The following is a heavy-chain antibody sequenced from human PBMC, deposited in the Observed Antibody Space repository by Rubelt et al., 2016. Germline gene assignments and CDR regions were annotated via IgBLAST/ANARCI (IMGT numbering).Heavy chain of an antibody. V-gene: IGHV1-3*01. CDR3: ARESYNAGFDY. D-gene: IGHD1-14*01. J-gene: IGHJ4*02. CDR2: INAGNGNT. Sequence: QVQLVQSGAEVKKPGASVKVSCKASGYTFTGYAVHWVRQAPGQGLEWMGWINAGNGNTKYSQKLQGRVTITRDKSASTAYMELSSLRSEDTAVYDCARESYNAGFDYWGQGTLGTVSS. CDR1: GYTFTGYA.